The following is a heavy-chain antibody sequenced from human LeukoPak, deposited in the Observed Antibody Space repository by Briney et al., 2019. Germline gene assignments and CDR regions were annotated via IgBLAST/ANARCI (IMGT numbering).Heavy chain of an antibody. J-gene: IGHJ4*02. CDR3: AKVRGYSYGLLDY. CDR2: IRGSGGST. V-gene: IGHV3-23*01. Sequence: GGSVRLSCAASGFTVNTNAMSWVREASGKGLEWVSAIRGSGGSTYYADSVQGRFSISRDTSKNTVSLQMNSLRAEDTAVYYCAKVRGYSYGLLDYWGQGTLVTVSS. CDR1: GFTVNTNA. D-gene: IGHD5-18*01.